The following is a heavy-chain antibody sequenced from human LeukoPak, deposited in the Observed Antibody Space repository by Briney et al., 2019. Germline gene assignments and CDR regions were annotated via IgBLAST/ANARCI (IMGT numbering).Heavy chain of an antibody. J-gene: IGHJ4*02. CDR2: INPNSGGT. D-gene: IGHD4-23*01. CDR1: GYTFTGYY. CDR3: ARETDYGGKVDY. Sequence: ASVKVSCKASGYTFTGYYMHWVRQAPGQGLEWMGWINPNSGGTNYAQKFQGRVTMTRDTSISTAYMELSRPRSEDTAVYYCARETDYGGKVDYWGQGTLVTVSS. V-gene: IGHV1-2*02.